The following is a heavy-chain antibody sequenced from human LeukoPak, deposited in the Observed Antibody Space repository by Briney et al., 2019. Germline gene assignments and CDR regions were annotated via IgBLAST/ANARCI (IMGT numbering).Heavy chain of an antibody. CDR3: ARGTYYDFWSGYLTKPDYYYGMDV. V-gene: IGHV1-18*01. D-gene: IGHD3-3*01. CDR2: ISAYNGNT. J-gene: IGHJ6*02. Sequence: GASVKVSCKASGYTFTSYGISWVRQAPGQGLEWMGWISAYNGNTNYAQKLQGRVTMTTDTSTSTAYMELRSLRSDDTAVCYCARGTYYDFWSGYLTKPDYYYGMDVWGQGTTVTVSS. CDR1: GYTFTSYG.